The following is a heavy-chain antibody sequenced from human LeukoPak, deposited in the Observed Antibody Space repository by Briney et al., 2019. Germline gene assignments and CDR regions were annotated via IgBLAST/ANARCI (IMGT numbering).Heavy chain of an antibody. V-gene: IGHV3-23*01. D-gene: IGHD5-24*01. CDR1: GLTFSTYA. J-gene: IGHJ3*01. CDR2: ISGSGSST. Sequence: GGSLRLSCAASGLTFSTYAMSWVRQAPGKGLEWVSVISGSGSSTYYADSVKGRFTISRDNSKNTLYLQMNSLRAEDTAVYYCAKEMATIRAFDFWGQRTMVTVSS. CDR3: AKEMATIRAFDF.